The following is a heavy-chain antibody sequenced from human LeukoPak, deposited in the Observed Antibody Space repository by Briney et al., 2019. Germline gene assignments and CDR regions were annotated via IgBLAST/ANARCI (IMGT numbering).Heavy chain of an antibody. CDR1: GFTSSSCW. J-gene: IGHJ4*02. CDR3: ARAPYCIGGSCRFDY. V-gene: IGHV3-7*03. D-gene: IGHD2-15*01. CDR2: IKQDGSGK. Sequence: SGGSLRLSCAVSGFTSSSCWMSWVRQAPGKGLEWVANIKQDGSGKYYVDSVKGRFTISRDNAKNSLYLQMNSLRAEDTAVYYCARAPYCIGGSCRFDYWGQGTLVTVSS.